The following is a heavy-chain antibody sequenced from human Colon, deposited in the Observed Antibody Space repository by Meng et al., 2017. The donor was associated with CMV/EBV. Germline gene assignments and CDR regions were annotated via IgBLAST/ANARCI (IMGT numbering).Heavy chain of an antibody. CDR3: TRGRLGVPGVLQAPEY. CDR1: GFTFSSYW. CDR2: MNSDGTTT. D-gene: IGHD3-3*01. V-gene: IGHV3-74*01. Sequence: GESLKISCAASGFTFSSYWMHWVRQAPGKGLVWVSRMNSDGTTTNYADSVKGRFTISRDSAKNTVYLQMISLRADDAAVYCCTRGRLGVPGVLQAPEYWGQGTLVTVSS. J-gene: IGHJ4*02.